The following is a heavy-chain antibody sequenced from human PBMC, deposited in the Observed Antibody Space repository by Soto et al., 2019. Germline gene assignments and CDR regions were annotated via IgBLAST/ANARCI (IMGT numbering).Heavy chain of an antibody. Sequence: GGSLRLSCAASGFTFSSYWMSWVRQAPGKGLEWVANIKQDGSEKYYVDSVKGRFTISRDNAKNSLYLQMNSLRAEDTAVYYCASSKGYSYGYAFDYWGQGTLVTVSS. D-gene: IGHD5-18*01. CDR2: IKQDGSEK. CDR3: ASSKGYSYGYAFDY. J-gene: IGHJ4*02. V-gene: IGHV3-7*05. CDR1: GFTFSSYW.